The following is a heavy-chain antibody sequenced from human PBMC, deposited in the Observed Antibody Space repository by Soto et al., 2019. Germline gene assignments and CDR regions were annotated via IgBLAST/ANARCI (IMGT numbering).Heavy chain of an antibody. Sequence: GGSLLLPCTGSGFPFDAFSIHRVRQATGKGPDWVGRLRHHSYQETTEYAAAVKGRFTISRDTSTGSAYRKRNSMNIEDSAVYYCRGEESPDTAYFHNYWGQGTPVTVSA. V-gene: IGHV3-49*04. CDR1: GFPFDAFS. CDR3: RGEESPDTAYFHNY. J-gene: IGHJ4*02. CDR2: LRHHSYQETT. D-gene: IGHD3-10*01.